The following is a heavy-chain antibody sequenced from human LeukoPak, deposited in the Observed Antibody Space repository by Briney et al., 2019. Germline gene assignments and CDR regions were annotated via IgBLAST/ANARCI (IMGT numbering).Heavy chain of an antibody. CDR2: IKQDGSEK. CDR3: ATLGFDKQTYSSGWYYFDY. CDR1: GFTFSNYW. Sequence: GGSLRLSCAASGFTFSNYWMSWVRQAPGRGLEWVGNIKQDGSEKYYADSVKGRFTISRDNTKNSLYLQMNSLRAEDTAVYYCATLGFDKQTYSSGWYYFDYWGQGTLVTVSS. J-gene: IGHJ4*02. V-gene: IGHV3-7*01. D-gene: IGHD6-19*01.